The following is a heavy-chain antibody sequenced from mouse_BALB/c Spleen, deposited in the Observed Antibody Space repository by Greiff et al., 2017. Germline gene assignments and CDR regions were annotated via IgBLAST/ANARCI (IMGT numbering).Heavy chain of an antibody. Sequence: EVQLVESGGGLVQPGGSRKLSCAASGFTFSSFGMHWVRQAPEKGLEWVAYISSGSSTIYYADTVKGRFTISRDNPKNTLFLQMTSLRSEDTAMYYCARSGGSSYWYFDVWGAGTTVTVSS. CDR3: ARSGGSSYWYFDV. CDR2: ISSGSSTI. D-gene: IGHD4-1*01. J-gene: IGHJ1*01. V-gene: IGHV5-17*02. CDR1: GFTFSSFG.